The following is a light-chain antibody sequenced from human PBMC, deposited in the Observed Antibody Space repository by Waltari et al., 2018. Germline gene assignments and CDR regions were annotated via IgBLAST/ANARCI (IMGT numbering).Light chain of an antibody. V-gene: IGLV3-19*01. Sequence: SSELTQDPAVSVALGQTVRITCQGDSLRSYYASWYQQKPGQAPVLVIYGKNHRPSGIPDRCSGSREGRTASLTITGAQAEDEADYYCNSRDSSGNHLVFGGGTKLTVL. J-gene: IGLJ2*01. CDR2: GKN. CDR1: SLRSYY. CDR3: NSRDSSGNHLV.